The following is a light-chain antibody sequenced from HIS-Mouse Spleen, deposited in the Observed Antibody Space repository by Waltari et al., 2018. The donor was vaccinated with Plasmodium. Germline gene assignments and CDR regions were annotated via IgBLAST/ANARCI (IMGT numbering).Light chain of an antibody. CDR3: CSYAGSSTFVV. CDR1: SRDVGCYNL. Sequence: QSALTPPAPVSGSPGQSITISCTGTSRDVGCYNLVSWYQQHPGKAPKLMIYEGSKRPSGVSNRFSGSKSGNTASLTISGLQAEDEADYYCCSYAGSSTFVVFGGGTKLTVL. V-gene: IGLV2-23*03. J-gene: IGLJ2*01. CDR2: EGS.